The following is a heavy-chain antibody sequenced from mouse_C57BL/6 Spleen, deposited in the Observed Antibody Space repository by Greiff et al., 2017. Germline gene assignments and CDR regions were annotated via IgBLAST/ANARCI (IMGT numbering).Heavy chain of an antibody. Sequence: VQLQQSGAELVRPGASVKLSCTASGFNIKDYYMHWVKQRPEQGLEWIGRIDPEDGDTEYAPKFQGKATMTADTSSNTAYLQRSSLTSEDTAVYYCTPWDGGFAYWGQGTLVTVSA. CDR2: IDPEDGDT. D-gene: IGHD4-1*01. J-gene: IGHJ3*01. CDR1: GFNIKDYY. CDR3: TPWDGGFAY. V-gene: IGHV14-1*01.